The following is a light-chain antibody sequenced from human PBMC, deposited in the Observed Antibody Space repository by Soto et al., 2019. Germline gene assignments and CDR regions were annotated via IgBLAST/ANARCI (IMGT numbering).Light chain of an antibody. J-gene: IGKJ4*01. CDR3: QQYENLPLT. Sequence: DIQLAQSPSSLSASVGDRVTIPCQASQDISKYLNWYQQKPGKAPKLLIYDASNLETGIPSRFSGSGSGTNFSLTITSLQPEDIATYYCQQYENLPLTFGGRTKVGIK. CDR1: QDISKY. V-gene: IGKV1-33*01. CDR2: DAS.